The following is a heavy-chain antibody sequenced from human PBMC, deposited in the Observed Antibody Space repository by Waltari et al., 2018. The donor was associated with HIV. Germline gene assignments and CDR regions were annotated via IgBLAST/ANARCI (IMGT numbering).Heavy chain of an antibody. CDR3: ASHNVEMATFDY. Sequence: QLQLQESGPGLVKPSETLSLTCTVSGGSISSSSYYWGWIRPPPGKGLEWIGSIYYSGSTYYNPSLKRRVTISVDTSKNQFSLKLSSVTAADTAVYYCASHNVEMATFDYWGQGTLVTVSS. CDR1: GGSISSSSYY. J-gene: IGHJ4*02. CDR2: IYYSGST. V-gene: IGHV4-39*01. D-gene: IGHD5-12*01.